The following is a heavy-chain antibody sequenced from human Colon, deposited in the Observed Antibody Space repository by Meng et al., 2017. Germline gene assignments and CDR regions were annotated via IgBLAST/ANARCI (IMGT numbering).Heavy chain of an antibody. Sequence: ASAKVSCKASGYKFISYDINWVRQATGQGLEWMGWMNPINGNTGYAQKFQGRVTMTRNTSISTAYMEVSSLSSEDTAVDYCARGVWSSLDLWGQGTLVTVSS. CDR2: MNPINGNT. CDR1: GYKFISYD. J-gene: IGHJ5*02. V-gene: IGHV1-8*01. CDR3: ARGVWSSLDL. D-gene: IGHD4/OR15-4a*01.